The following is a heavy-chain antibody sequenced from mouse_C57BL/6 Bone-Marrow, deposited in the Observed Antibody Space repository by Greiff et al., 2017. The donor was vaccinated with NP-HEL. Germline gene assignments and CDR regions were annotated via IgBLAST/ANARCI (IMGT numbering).Heavy chain of an antibody. CDR2: ISGGGGNT. CDR1: GFTFSSYS. Sequence: EVMLVESGGGLVKPGGSLKFSCAASGFTFSSYSLSWVRQTPEQRLEWVAPISGGGGNTYYPDSVKGRVTISRANAKNTLYLQMSSLRSEDTALYYCARHDTSSSPCDYWGQGTPVTVSS. D-gene: IGHD1-1*01. CDR3: ARHDTSSSPCDY. V-gene: IGHV5-9*01. J-gene: IGHJ4*01.